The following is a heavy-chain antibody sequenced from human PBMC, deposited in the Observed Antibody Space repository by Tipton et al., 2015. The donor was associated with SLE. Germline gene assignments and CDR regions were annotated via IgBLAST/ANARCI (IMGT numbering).Heavy chain of an antibody. CDR1: GASVNSGNYY. D-gene: IGHD1-14*01. CDR2: VYTSGSV. CDR3: ARGETANFDY. Sequence: TLSLTCTVSGASVNSGNYYWSWIRQPAGKGLEWIGRVYTSGSVNYNPSLKSRVTVSVDTSKNQFSLKMTSVTAADTAVYYCARGETANFDYWGQGTLVTVSS. J-gene: IGHJ4*02. V-gene: IGHV4-61*02.